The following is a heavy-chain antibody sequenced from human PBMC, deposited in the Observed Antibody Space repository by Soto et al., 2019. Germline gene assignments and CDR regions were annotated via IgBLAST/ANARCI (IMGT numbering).Heavy chain of an antibody. CDR2: IYYSGST. V-gene: IGHV4-31*03. CDR1: GGSISSGGYY. Sequence: SETLSLTCTVSGGSISSGGYYWSWIRQHPGKGQEWIGYIYYSGSTYYNPSLKSRVTISVDTSKNQFSLKLSSVTAADTAVYYCAILDSSGYYYGYYFDYWGQGTMVTVSS. CDR3: AILDSSGYYYGYYFDY. D-gene: IGHD3-22*01. J-gene: IGHJ4*02.